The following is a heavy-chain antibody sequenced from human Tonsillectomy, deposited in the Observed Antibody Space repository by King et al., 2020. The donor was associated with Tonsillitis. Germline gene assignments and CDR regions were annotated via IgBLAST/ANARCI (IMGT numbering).Heavy chain of an antibody. D-gene: IGHD2-15*01. V-gene: IGHV4-39*01. J-gene: IGHJ4*02. CDR3: ARNKGHCDGGSCFPYNY. CDR1: GDSISSGSYC. Sequence: QLQESGPGLVKPSETLSLTCTVSGDSISSGSYCWGWIRQPPGKGLEWIGCIFYSGTTYYKSSLKSRVTISVDTSENQFSLRMSSVTAADTAVYYCARNKGHCDGGSCFPYNYWGQGTLVTVSS. CDR2: IFYSGTT.